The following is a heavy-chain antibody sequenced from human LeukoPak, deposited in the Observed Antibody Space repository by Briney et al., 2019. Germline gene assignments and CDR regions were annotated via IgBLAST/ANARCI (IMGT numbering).Heavy chain of an antibody. V-gene: IGHV4-30-4*08. D-gene: IGHD3-3*01. CDR2: IYYSGST. CDR3: AREIFGVVIAGGPYYYYYMDV. CDR1: GGSISSGDYY. Sequence: PSETLSLTCTVSGGSISSGDYYWSWIRQPPGKGLEWIGYIYYSGSTYYNPSLKSRVTISVDTSKNQFSLKLSSVTAADTAVYYCAREIFGVVIAGGPYYYYYMDVRGKGTTVTVSS. J-gene: IGHJ6*03.